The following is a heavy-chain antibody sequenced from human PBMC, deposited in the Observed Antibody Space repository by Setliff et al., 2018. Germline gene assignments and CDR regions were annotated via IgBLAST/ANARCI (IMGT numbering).Heavy chain of an antibody. V-gene: IGHV1-69*06. D-gene: IGHD4-17*01. CDR3: ATDSTTSVTTTYVNPDY. Sequence: SVKVSCKASGGTFRNYGISWVRQAPGQGLDWMGGIIPIFGTANYAQKFQGRVTIIADTSTDTAYMELSSLRSEDTAVYYCATDSTTSVTTTYVNPDYWGQGTLVTVSS. J-gene: IGHJ4*02. CDR2: IIPIFGTA. CDR1: GGTFRNYG.